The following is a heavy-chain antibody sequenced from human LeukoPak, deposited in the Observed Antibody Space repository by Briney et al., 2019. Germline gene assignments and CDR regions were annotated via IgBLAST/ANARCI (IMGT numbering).Heavy chain of an antibody. J-gene: IGHJ4*02. CDR3: AREDSSTYYYDN. Sequence: SETLSLTCTVSGGSISSGSYYWSWIRQPAGKALEWIGRIYTSGSTNYNPSLKSRVTISVDTSKNQFSLKLSSVTAADTAVYYCAREDSSTYYYDNWGQGTLVTVSS. V-gene: IGHV4-61*02. D-gene: IGHD3-22*01. CDR1: GGSISSGSYY. CDR2: IYTSGST.